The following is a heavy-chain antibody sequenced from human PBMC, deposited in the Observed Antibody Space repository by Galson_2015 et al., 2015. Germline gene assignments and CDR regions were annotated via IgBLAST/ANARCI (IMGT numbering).Heavy chain of an antibody. J-gene: IGHJ5*02. CDR1: GYSFTSYW. Sequence: QSGAVVKKPGESLQISCQGSGYSFTSYWVGWVRQLPGKGLEWMGIIYPGDSDTRYSPSFQDQVTISADKSISTAYLQWSSLKALDTAMYYCARTTAYYYGSGNNWFDPWGQGTLDTVSS. CDR2: IYPGDSDT. V-gene: IGHV5-51*01. D-gene: IGHD3-10*01. CDR3: ARTTAYYYGSGNNWFDP.